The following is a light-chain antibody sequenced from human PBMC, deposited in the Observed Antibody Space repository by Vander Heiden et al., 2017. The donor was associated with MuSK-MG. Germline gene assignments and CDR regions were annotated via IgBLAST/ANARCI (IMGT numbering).Light chain of an antibody. Sequence: DIVMTQSPACLAVSTGERATINCNSSPSSGNSCNNKNYLAWYQQKPGQPPKLLIYWASTREAGVPDRFSGSGSGTDFTLTISSLQAEDVAVYYCHQDNSIPFTFGQGTKVEIK. CDR3: HQDNSIPFT. CDR1: PSSGNSCNNKNY. J-gene: IGKJ2*01. CDR2: WAS. V-gene: IGKV4-1*01.